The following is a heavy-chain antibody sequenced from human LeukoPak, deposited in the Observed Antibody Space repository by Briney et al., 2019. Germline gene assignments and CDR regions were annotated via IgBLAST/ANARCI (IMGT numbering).Heavy chain of an antibody. CDR2: INPNSCGT. CDR1: GYTFTDYY. J-gene: IGHJ4*02. Sequence: ASVKVSCKASGYTFTDYYMHWVRQAPGHGPEWMGWINPNSCGTSYAQNFQGRVTMTRDTSISTAYMDLSRLRSDDTAVYYCARGGGYSSGWYDYWGQGTLVTVSS. D-gene: IGHD6-19*01. V-gene: IGHV1-2*02. CDR3: ARGGGYSSGWYDY.